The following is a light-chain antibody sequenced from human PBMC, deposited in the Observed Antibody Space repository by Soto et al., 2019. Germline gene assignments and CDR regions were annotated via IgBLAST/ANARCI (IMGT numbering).Light chain of an antibody. V-gene: IGLV1-44*01. Sequence: QSVLTQPPSASGTPGQRVTISCSGSSSNIGSNTVNWYQQLPGTAPKLFIYSNNQRPSGVPDRFSGSKSGISASLAISGLQSEDEADYYCAVWDDSLNGVVFGGGTKLTVL. CDR1: SSNIGSNT. CDR3: AVWDDSLNGVV. J-gene: IGLJ2*01. CDR2: SNN.